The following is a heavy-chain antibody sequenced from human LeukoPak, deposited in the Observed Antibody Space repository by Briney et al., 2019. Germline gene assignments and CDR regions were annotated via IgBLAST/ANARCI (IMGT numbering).Heavy chain of an antibody. CDR1: GYSISSGYY. D-gene: IGHD6-13*01. Sequence: PSETLSLTCAVSGYSISSGYYWGWIRPPPGKGLEGFGIIYHSGSTYYNPSLKSRVTISVDTSKNQFSLKLSSVAAADTAVYYCARDLGNFFRQQHYFDDGGQGTLLTVSS. CDR3: ARDLGNFFRQQHYFDD. J-gene: IGHJ4*02. V-gene: IGHV4-38-2*02. CDR2: IYHSGST.